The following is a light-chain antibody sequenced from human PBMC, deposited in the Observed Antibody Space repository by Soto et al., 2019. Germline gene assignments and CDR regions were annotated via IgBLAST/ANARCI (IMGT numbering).Light chain of an antibody. Sequence: DIQMTQSPSSLSASVGDRVTITCRASQGISNYLAWYQQKPGKVPKLLIYAAATLQSGVPSRFSGIGSGTDCTRTISSLQPEDVATYYCLKYNSATPLTFGGGTKVEIK. CDR3: LKYNSATPLT. CDR1: QGISNY. CDR2: AAA. J-gene: IGKJ4*01. V-gene: IGKV1-27*01.